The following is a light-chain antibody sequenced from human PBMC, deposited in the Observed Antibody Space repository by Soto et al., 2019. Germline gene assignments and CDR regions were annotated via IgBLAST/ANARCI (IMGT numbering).Light chain of an antibody. Sequence: DIQMPQSPSSLSASVGDTVTITCRASTDIKNYLAWFQQKPGKGPKSLIFAASSLQSGVPSNFIGTGSGTDFTLTNSSLQAEDAATYFCQQYHSFPLTFGGGTKVEIK. J-gene: IGKJ4*01. CDR2: AAS. CDR3: QQYHSFPLT. V-gene: IGKV1-16*02. CDR1: TDIKNY.